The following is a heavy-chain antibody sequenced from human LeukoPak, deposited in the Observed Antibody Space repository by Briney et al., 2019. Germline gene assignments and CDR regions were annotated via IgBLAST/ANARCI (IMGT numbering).Heavy chain of an antibody. CDR2: ISAYNGNT. Sequence: GASVKVSCKASGYTFTSYGISWVRQAPGKGLEWMGWISAYNGNTNYAQKLQGRVTMTTDTSTSTAYMELRSLRSDDTAVYYCARDRASSDIVVVPAAMRFDPWGQGTLVTVSS. V-gene: IGHV1-18*04. D-gene: IGHD2-2*01. CDR3: ARDRASSDIVVVPAAMRFDP. CDR1: GYTFTSYG. J-gene: IGHJ5*02.